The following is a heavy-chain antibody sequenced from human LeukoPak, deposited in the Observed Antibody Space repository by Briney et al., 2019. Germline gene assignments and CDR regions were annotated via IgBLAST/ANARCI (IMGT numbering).Heavy chain of an antibody. D-gene: IGHD5-18*01. CDR1: GFTFDDYG. CDR2: INWNGGST. CDR3: ARDGYGYSDRVAFDI. J-gene: IGHJ3*02. Sequence: GGSLRLSCAASGFTFDDYGMSWVRQAPGKGLGWFSGINWNGGSTGYAGSVKGRFNISRDNAKNSLYLQMNSLRAEDTALYYCARDGYGYSDRVAFDIWGQGTMVTVSS. V-gene: IGHV3-20*04.